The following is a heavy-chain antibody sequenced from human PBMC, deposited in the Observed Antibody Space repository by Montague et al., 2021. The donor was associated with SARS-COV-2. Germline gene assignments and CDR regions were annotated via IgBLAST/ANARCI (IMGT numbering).Heavy chain of an antibody. CDR3: ASAPRYSFGFWAY. CDR1: GASSSNYY. D-gene: IGHD5-12*01. V-gene: IGHV4-34*01. CDR2: INHSGYT. J-gene: IGHJ4*02. Sequence: SETLSLTCAVYGASSSNYYWSWIRQSPGKGLEWVGEINHSGYTYYNPSLESRLTISLDSSKKQFSLKMTSVTAADTAIYYCASAPRYSFGFWAYWGQGTLVSVSS.